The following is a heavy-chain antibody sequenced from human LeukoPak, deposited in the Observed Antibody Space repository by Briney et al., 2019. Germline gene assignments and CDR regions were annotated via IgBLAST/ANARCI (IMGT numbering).Heavy chain of an antibody. CDR2: MNPNSGNT. J-gene: IGHJ5*02. D-gene: IGHD4-11*01. Sequence: ASVKVSCQASGYTFTSYDINWVRQATGQGLERMGWMNPNSGNTGYAQKFQGRVTITRNTSISTAYMELNSLRSEDTAVYYCARGRATVTTHWFDPWGQGTVVTVSS. V-gene: IGHV1-8*03. CDR1: GYTFTSYD. CDR3: ARGRATVTTHWFDP.